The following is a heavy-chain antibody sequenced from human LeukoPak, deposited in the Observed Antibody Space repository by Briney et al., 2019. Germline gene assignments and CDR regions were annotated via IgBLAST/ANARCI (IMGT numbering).Heavy chain of an antibody. V-gene: IGHV1-2*02. J-gene: IGHJ4*02. Sequence: GASVKVSCKASGYTFTGYYMHWVRQAPGQGLEWMGWINPNSGGTNYAQKFQGRVTMTKDTSITTAHMELSRLRSDDTAVYYCARGSPSRNDYWGQGTLVTVSS. CDR2: INPNSGGT. CDR1: GYTFTGYY. D-gene: IGHD6-13*01. CDR3: ARGSPSRNDY.